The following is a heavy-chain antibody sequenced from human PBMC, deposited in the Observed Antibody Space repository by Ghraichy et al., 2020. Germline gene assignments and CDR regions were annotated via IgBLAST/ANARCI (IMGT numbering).Heavy chain of an antibody. CDR3: ARDMRIQLSTHLLNWFDP. J-gene: IGHJ5*02. CDR1: GYTFTSYG. CDR2: ISAYNRNT. D-gene: IGHD5-18*01. Sequence: ASVKVSCKASGYTFTSYGISWVRQAPGQGLEWMGWISAYNRNTNYAQKLQGRVTMTTDTSTSTAYMELRSLRSDDTAVYYCARDMRIQLSTHLLNWFDPWGQGTLVTVSS. V-gene: IGHV1-18*04.